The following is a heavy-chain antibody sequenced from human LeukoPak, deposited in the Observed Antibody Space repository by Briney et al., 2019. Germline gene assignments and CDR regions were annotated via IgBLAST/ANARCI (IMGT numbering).Heavy chain of an antibody. CDR2: IYHSGST. CDR1: GYSISSGYY. Sequence: SETLSLTCTVSGYSISSGYYWGWIRQPPGKGLEWIGSIYHSGSTGYNPSLKSRDTISVDTSKNQFSLKLSSVTAADTAVYYCARDRYSYGNLDYYMDVWGKGTTVTISS. D-gene: IGHD5-18*01. CDR3: ARDRYSYGNLDYYMDV. V-gene: IGHV4-38-2*02. J-gene: IGHJ6*03.